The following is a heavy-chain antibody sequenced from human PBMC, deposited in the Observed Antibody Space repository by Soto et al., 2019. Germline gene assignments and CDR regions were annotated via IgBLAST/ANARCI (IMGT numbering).Heavy chain of an antibody. CDR2: IGTSGTTS. V-gene: IGHV3-48*01. Sequence: GGSLRLSCAASGFTFTNYDMNWVRQAPGKGLEWISYIGTSGTTSSYADSVKGRFTISRDNAKNSLYLQMNSLRADDSAVYYCVRERAPFDGFDIWGKGTLVTVSS. CDR1: GFTFTNYD. CDR3: VRERAPFDGFDI. J-gene: IGHJ3*02.